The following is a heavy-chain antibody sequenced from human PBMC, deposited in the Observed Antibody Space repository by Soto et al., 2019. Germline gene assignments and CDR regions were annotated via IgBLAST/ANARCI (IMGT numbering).Heavy chain of an antibody. CDR3: ARGGRNGYYDSSGSLFQH. D-gene: IGHD3-22*01. CDR2: IYYSGST. Sequence: QVQLQESGPGLVKPSQTLSLTCTVSGGSISSGDYYWSWIRQPPGKGLEWIGYIYYSGSTYYNPSLKSRVTISVDTSKNQFSLKLSSVTAADTAVYYCARGGRNGYYDSSGSLFQHWGQGTLVTVSS. J-gene: IGHJ1*01. V-gene: IGHV4-30-4*01. CDR1: GGSISSGDYY.